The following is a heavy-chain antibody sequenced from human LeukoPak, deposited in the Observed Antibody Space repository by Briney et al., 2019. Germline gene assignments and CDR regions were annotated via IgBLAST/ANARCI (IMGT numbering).Heavy chain of an antibody. CDR3: AKDRTWEPAPSHFNY. D-gene: IGHD1-14*01. CDR1: GFTFSSYN. CDR2: ISSSSSYI. J-gene: IGHJ4*02. V-gene: IGHV3-21*04. Sequence: GGSLRLSCAASGFTFSSYNMNWVRQAPGKGLEWVSLISSSSSYIYYADSVKGRFTISRDNSRTMVYLQMDRLRAEDTAIYYCAKDRTWEPAPSHFNYWAQGTLVTVSS.